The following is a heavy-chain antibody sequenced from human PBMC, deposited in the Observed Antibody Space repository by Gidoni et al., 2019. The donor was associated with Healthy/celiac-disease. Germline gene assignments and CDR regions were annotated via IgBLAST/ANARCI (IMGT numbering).Heavy chain of an antibody. J-gene: IGHJ4*02. Sequence: QVQLVQSGAEVKKPGSSVTVSCKASGGTFSSYSISWVRQAPGQGLEWMGGIIPIFGTANYAQKFQGRVTITADKSTSTAYMELSSLRSEDTAVYYCARDLGADDYGDYAGFDYWGQGTLVTVSS. CDR1: GGTFSSYS. D-gene: IGHD4-17*01. CDR3: ARDLGADDYGDYAGFDY. CDR2: IIPIFGTA. V-gene: IGHV1-69*06.